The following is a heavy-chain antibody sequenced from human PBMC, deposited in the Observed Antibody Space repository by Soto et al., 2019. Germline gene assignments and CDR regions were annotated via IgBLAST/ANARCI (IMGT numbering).Heavy chain of an antibody. CDR1: GGSISSGGYY. CDR3: ARVGQQLVLNAFDI. Sequence: QVQLQESGPGLVKPSQTLSLTCTVSGGSISSGGYYWSWIRQHPGKGLEWSGYIYYSGSTYYNPYLKSRVTLSVDASRNQFALELSSVTGADTAVYYCARVGQQLVLNAFDIWGQGTMVTVSS. J-gene: IGHJ3*02. V-gene: IGHV4-31*03. CDR2: IYYSGST. D-gene: IGHD6-13*01.